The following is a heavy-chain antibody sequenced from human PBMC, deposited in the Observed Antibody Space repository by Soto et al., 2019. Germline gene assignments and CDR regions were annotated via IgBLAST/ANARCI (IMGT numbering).Heavy chain of an antibody. CDR1: GISLSTSGVG. D-gene: IGHD1-20*01. CDR3: AHSINGTTGY. Sequence: QITLKESCPTLVKPTQTLTLTCTFSGISLSTSGVGVDWIRQPPGKALEWLALIYWDDDKRSSPSLKSRLTISKDTSKNQVVLTMTNMDPVDTDTYYCAHSINGTTGYWGQGTLVTVSS. V-gene: IGHV2-5*02. CDR2: IYWDDDK. J-gene: IGHJ4*02.